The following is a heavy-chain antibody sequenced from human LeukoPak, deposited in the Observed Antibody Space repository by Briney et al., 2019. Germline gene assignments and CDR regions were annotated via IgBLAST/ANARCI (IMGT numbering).Heavy chain of an antibody. Sequence: GGSLRLSCAASGFTFDDYGMSWVRQAPGKGLEWVSGINWNGGSTGYADSVKGRFTISRDNAKNSLYLQMNSLRAEDTALYYCARAPGGYDFYRAAELDYWGQGTLVTVSS. D-gene: IGHD5-12*01. CDR3: ARAPGGYDFYRAAELDY. CDR1: GFTFDDYG. CDR2: INWNGGST. V-gene: IGHV3-20*04. J-gene: IGHJ4*02.